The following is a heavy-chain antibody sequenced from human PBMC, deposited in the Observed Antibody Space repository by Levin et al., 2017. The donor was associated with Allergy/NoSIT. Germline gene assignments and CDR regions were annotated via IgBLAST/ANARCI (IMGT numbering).Heavy chain of an antibody. CDR2: IYYSGSI. J-gene: IGHJ6*02. CDR1: GGSISSSSYY. D-gene: IGHD6-19*01. CDR3: ARERGLAVAGIYHYYGMDV. V-gene: IGHV4-39*07. Sequence: PSETLSLTCTVSGGSISSSSYYWGWIRQPPETGLEWIGSIYYSGSIYYNPSLKSRVSISLDTSKNQFSLKLTSVTAADTAVYYCARERGLAVAGIYHYYGMDVWGQGTTVTVSS.